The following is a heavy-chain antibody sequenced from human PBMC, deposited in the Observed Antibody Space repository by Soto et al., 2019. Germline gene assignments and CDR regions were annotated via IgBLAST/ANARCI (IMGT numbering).Heavy chain of an antibody. Sequence: GGSLRLSCAASGFTVSSNYMSWVRQAPGKGLEWVSVIYSGGSTYYVDSVKGRFTISRDNSKNTLYLQMNSLRAEDTAVYYCARDMTTVTTMDVWGQGTTVTVSS. CDR3: ARDMTTVTTMDV. J-gene: IGHJ6*02. CDR1: GFTVSSNY. V-gene: IGHV3-66*01. D-gene: IGHD4-17*01. CDR2: IYSGGST.